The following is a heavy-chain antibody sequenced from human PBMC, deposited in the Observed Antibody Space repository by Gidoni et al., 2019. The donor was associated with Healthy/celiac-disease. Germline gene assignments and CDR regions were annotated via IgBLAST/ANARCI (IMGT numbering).Heavy chain of an antibody. V-gene: IGHV4-39*01. J-gene: IGHJ4*02. Sequence: QLQLQESGPGLVKPSETLSLPCTVSGGSISSSSYYWCWIRQPPGKGLEWIGSIYYSGSTYYNPSLKSRVTISVDTSKNQFSLKLSSVTAADTAVYYCARRMDTAMVSFDYWGQGTLVTVSS. CDR1: GGSISSSSYY. D-gene: IGHD5-18*01. CDR3: ARRMDTAMVSFDY. CDR2: IYYSGST.